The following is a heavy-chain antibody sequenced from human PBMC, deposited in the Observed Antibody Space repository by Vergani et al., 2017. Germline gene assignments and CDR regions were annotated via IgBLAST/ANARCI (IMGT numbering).Heavy chain of an antibody. D-gene: IGHD2-15*01. V-gene: IGHV3-48*03. J-gene: IGHJ4*02. CDR3: ARISLGYCSGGSCSAFDY. CDR1: GFTFSSYE. Sequence: VQLVESGGGLVQPGGSLRLSCAASGFTFSSYEMNWVRQAPGKGLEWVSYISSSGSTIYYADSVKGRFTISRDNAKNSLYLQMNSLRAEDTAVYYCARISLGYCSGGSCSAFDYWGQGTLVTVSS. CDR2: ISSSGSTI.